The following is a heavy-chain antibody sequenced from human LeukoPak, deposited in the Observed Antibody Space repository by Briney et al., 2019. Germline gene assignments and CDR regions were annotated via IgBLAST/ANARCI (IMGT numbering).Heavy chain of an antibody. CDR3: ARPVGRGAFDI. CDR1: GASISSSTYY. Sequence: SETLSLTCTVSGASISSSTYYWDWIRQSPGKGLEWIGSIYYSGSTYHNPSLKSRVTISVDTSKNQFSLKLTSVTAADTAVYYCARPVGRGAFDIWGQGTMVIVSS. D-gene: IGHD1-26*01. CDR2: IYYSGST. J-gene: IGHJ3*02. V-gene: IGHV4-39*01.